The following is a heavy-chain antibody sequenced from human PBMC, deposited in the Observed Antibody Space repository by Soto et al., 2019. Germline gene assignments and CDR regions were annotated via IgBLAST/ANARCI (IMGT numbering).Heavy chain of an antibody. J-gene: IGHJ4*02. D-gene: IGHD2-21*02. V-gene: IGHV1-3*01. CDR1: GYTFTSYA. CDR2: INAGNGNT. CDR3: ARALHYGGNSYFDY. Sequence: ASVKVSCKASGYTFTSYAMHWVRQAPGQRLEWMGWINAGNGNTKYSQKFQGRVTITRDTSASTAYMELSSLRSEDTAVYYCARALHYGGNSYFDYWGQGTLVTVSS.